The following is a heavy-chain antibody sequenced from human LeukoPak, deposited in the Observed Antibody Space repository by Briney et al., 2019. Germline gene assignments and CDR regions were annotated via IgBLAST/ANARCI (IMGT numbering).Heavy chain of an antibody. D-gene: IGHD3-3*01. J-gene: IGHJ4*02. CDR1: GGTFSSYA. CDR3: ARSRITIFGVANYYFDY. Sequence: SVKVSCKASGGTFSSYAISWVRQAPGQGLEWMGGIIPIFGTANYAQKFQGRVTITADESTSTAYMELSSLRSEDTAVYYCARSRITIFGVANYYFDYWGQGTLVTVSS. V-gene: IGHV1-69*01. CDR2: IIPIFGTA.